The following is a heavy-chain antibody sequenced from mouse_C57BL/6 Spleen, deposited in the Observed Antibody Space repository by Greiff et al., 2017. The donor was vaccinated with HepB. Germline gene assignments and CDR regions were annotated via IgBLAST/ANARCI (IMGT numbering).Heavy chain of an antibody. CDR3: AKERSWFAY. J-gene: IGHJ3*01. Sequence: VQLQQSVAELVRPGASVKLSCTASGFTIKNTYMHWVKQRPEQGLEWIGRIDPANGNTKYAPKFQGKATITADTASNTAYLQLSSLTSEDTAIYYCAKERSWFAYWGQGTLVTVSA. CDR1: GFTIKNTY. CDR2: IDPANGNT. V-gene: IGHV14-3*01.